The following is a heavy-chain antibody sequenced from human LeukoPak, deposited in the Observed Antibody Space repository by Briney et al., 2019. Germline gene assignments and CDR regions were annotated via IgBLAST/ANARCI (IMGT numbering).Heavy chain of an antibody. CDR1: GFTFSSYA. J-gene: IGHJ6*02. CDR3: ARDQGYDSSGYYYWEYYYGMDV. Sequence: GGSLRLSCAASGFTFSSYAMHWVRQAPGKGLEWVAVISYDGSNKYYADSVKGRFTISRDNAKNSLYLQMNSLRAEDTAVYYCARDQGYDSSGYYYWEYYYGMDVWGQGTTVTVSS. CDR2: ISYDGSNK. V-gene: IGHV3-30-3*01. D-gene: IGHD3-22*01.